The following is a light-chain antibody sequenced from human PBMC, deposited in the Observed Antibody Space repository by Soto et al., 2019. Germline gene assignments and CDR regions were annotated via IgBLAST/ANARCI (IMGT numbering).Light chain of an antibody. CDR1: QSVSST. CDR2: GAS. Sequence: EIVMTQSPATLSVSPGETATLSCRASQSVSSTLAWYQQKPGQAPRLLIYGASTRATGIPVRFSGSGSGTEFTLTISSLQSEDFAVYYCQQYNNWPQTFGQGTKVEIK. CDR3: QQYNNWPQT. V-gene: IGKV3-15*01. J-gene: IGKJ1*01.